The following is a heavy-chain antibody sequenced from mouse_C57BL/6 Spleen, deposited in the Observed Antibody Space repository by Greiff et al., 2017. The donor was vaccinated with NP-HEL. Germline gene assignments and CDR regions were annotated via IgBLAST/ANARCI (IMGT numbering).Heavy chain of an antibody. CDR1: GYTFTDYY. CDR2: IYPGSGNT. V-gene: IGHV1-76*01. Sequence: QVHVKQSGAELVRPGASVKLSCKASGYTFTDYYINWVKQRPGQGLEWIARIYPGSGNTYYNEKFKGKATLTAEKSSSTAYMQLSSLTSEDSAVYLCARRGGSTLYFDVWGTGTTVTVSS. CDR3: ARRGGSTLYFDV. J-gene: IGHJ1*03. D-gene: IGHD1-1*01.